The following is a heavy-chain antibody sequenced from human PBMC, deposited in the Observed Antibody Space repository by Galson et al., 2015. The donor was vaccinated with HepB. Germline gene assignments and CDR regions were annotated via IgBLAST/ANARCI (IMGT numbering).Heavy chain of an antibody. CDR3: ARSTRGYSSGWTHYYGMDV. Sequence: SLRLSCAASGFTFSSYDMHWVRQATGKGLEWVSAIGTAGDPYYPGSVKGRFTISRENAKNSLYLQMNSLRAGDTAVYYCARSTRGYSSGWTHYYGMDVWGQGTTVTVSS. V-gene: IGHV3-13*05. CDR2: IGTAGDP. D-gene: IGHD6-19*01. CDR1: GFTFSSYD. J-gene: IGHJ6*02.